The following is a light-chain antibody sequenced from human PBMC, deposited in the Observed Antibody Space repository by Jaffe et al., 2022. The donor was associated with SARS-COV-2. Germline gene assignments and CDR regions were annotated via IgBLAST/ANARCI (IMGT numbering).Light chain of an antibody. CDR2: DVS. CDR1: SSDIGSYNY. J-gene: IGLJ3*02. Sequence: QSALTQPASVSGSPGQSITISCTGTSSDIGSYNYVSWFQHHPGKAPKLMVFDVSYRPSGVSDRFSGSKSGNTASLAISGLQAEDEADYYCTSYTTNNTWVFGGGTKVTVL. V-gene: IGLV2-14*03. CDR3: TSYTTNNTWV.